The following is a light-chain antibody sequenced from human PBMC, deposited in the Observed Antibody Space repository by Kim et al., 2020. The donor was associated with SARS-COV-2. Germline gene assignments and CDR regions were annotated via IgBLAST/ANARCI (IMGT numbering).Light chain of an antibody. CDR2: GAY. V-gene: IGKV3-11*01. CDR1: PSISTL. J-gene: IGKJ2*01. CDR3: QQRHSWPHT. Sequence: LSPGERATLSCQASPSISTLLAWYQPRPGQAPRLLSFGAYNSATGIPARFSGSWSGTDFPLTITSLEPEDSAVYYCQQRHSWPHTFGQGTKLEI.